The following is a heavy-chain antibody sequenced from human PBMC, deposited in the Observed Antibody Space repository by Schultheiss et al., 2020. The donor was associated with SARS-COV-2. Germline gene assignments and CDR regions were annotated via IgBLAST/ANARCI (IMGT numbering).Heavy chain of an antibody. CDR1: GYSFTTYW. V-gene: IGHV5-51*01. CDR2: IYPGDSDS. J-gene: IGHJ3*02. D-gene: IGHD5-24*01. Sequence: GGSLRLSCKGSGYSFTTYWIAWVRQMPGKGLEWMGIIYPGDSDSRYSPSFQGQVTISADKSISSAYLQWSSLKASDTAMYYCARGKSLQFNGAFDIWGQGTMVTVSS. CDR3: ARGKSLQFNGAFDI.